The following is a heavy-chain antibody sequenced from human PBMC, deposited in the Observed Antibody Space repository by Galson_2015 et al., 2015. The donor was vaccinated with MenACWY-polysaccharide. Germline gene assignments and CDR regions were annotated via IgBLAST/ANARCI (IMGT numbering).Heavy chain of an antibody. CDR3: ARGHYGTDV. Sequence: SLRLSCAASGFTFSNYWMTWVRQAPGKGLEWVANIKKDGSDKYYVDSVKGRFTISRDNALYLQMNSLRAEDTAVYLCARGHYGTDVWGHGTTATGSS. V-gene: IGHV3-7*01. J-gene: IGHJ6*02. CDR2: IKKDGSDK. CDR1: GFTFSNYW.